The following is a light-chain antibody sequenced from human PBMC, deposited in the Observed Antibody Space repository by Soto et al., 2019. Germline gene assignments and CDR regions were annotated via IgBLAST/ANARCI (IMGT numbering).Light chain of an antibody. CDR1: SSDVGGYKY. J-gene: IGLJ1*01. Sequence: QSALAQPPSASGSPGQSVTISFTGTSSDVGGYKYVSWYQQHPGKAPKLMIYEVNKRPSGVPDRFSGSKSGNTASLTVSGLQADDEADYYCSSYAGSNNYVFGTGTKLTVL. V-gene: IGLV2-8*01. CDR3: SSYAGSNNYV. CDR2: EVN.